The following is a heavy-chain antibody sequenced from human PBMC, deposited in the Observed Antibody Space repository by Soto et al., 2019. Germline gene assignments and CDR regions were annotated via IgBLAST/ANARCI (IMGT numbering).Heavy chain of an antibody. J-gene: IGHJ4*02. CDR3: ARDPESTHCSGGSCYPDY. V-gene: IGHV1-3*01. CDR1: GYTFTSYA. Sequence: GASVKVSCKASGYTFTSYAMHWVRQAPGQRLEWMGWINAGNGNTKYSQKFQGRVTITRDTSASTAYMELSSLRSEDTAVYYCARDPESTHCSGGSCYPDYWGQGTLVTVSS. D-gene: IGHD2-15*01. CDR2: INAGNGNT.